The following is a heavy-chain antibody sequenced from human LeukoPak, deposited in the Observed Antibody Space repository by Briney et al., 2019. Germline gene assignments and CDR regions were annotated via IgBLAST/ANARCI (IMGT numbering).Heavy chain of an antibody. D-gene: IGHD5-18*01. Sequence: SVKVSCKASGGTFSSYAISWVRPAPGQGLEWMGGIIPIFGTANYAQKFQGRVTITTDESTSTAYMELSSLRSEDTAVYYCASGYSYGWDYYYYMDVWGKGTTVTVSS. CDR2: IIPIFGTA. CDR3: ASGYSYGWDYYYYMDV. CDR1: GGTFSSYA. J-gene: IGHJ6*03. V-gene: IGHV1-69*05.